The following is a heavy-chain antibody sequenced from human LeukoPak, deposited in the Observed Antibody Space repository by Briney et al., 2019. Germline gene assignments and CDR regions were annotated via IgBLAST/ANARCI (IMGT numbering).Heavy chain of an antibody. CDR1: GGSISSYY. CDR2: IYYTGSA. J-gene: IGHJ4*02. D-gene: IGHD3-10*01. CDR3: ARHGGYGSGIDPLDY. Sequence: PSETLSLTCTVSGGSISSYYWSWIRQPPGKGLEWIAYIYYTGSANYNPSLKSRGTMSVDTSKNQFSLKLTSVTAADTAVYYCARHGGYGSGIDPLDYWGQGILVIVSS. V-gene: IGHV4-59*08.